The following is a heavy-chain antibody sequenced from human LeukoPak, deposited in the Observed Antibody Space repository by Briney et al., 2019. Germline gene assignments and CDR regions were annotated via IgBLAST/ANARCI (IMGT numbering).Heavy chain of an antibody. CDR1: GYSFTSHW. V-gene: IGHV5-10-1*01. CDR2: IDPSDSYT. CDR3: ARAGLGIAVAATDY. J-gene: IGHJ4*02. D-gene: IGHD6-19*01. Sequence: HGESLKISCKGSGYSFTSHWISWVRQMPGKGLEWMGRIDPSDSYTNYSPSFQGHVTISADKSISTAYLQWSSLKASDTAMYYCARAGLGIAVAATDYWGQGTLVTVSS.